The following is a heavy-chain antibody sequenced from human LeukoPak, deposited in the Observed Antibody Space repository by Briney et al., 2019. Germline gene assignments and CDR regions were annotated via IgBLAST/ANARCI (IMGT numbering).Heavy chain of an antibody. CDR2: ITYDGYYK. CDR3: ARGFGGGDFLGAFDI. CDR1: GFTFTSYG. D-gene: IGHD2-21*02. J-gene: IGHJ3*02. Sequence: GTSLRLSCAASGFTFTSYGMHWVRQAPGKGLEWVALITYDGYYKYYSDSVKGRFTISSDTSKNTLYLQMNSLRAEDTAVYYCARGFGGGDFLGAFDIWGQGTMVTVSS. V-gene: IGHV3-30*03.